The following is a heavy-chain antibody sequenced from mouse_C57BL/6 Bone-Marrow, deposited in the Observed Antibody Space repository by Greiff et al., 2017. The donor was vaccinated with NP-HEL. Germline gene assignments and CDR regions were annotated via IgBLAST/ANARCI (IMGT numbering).Heavy chain of an antibody. CDR1: GYTFTSYW. D-gene: IGHD2-5*01. CDR2: IDPSDSYT. CDR3: ARQSNDVRWYFDV. Sequence: QVQLQQPGAELVMPGASVKLSCKASGYTFTSYWMHWVKQRPGQGLEWIEEIDPSDSYTNYNQKLKGKSTLTVDKSSSTAYMQLSSLTSEDSAVYYCARQSNDVRWYFDVWGTGTTVTVSS. J-gene: IGHJ1*03. V-gene: IGHV1-69*01.